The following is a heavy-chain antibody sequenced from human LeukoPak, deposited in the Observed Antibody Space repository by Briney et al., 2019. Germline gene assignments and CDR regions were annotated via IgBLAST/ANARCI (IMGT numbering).Heavy chain of an antibody. CDR1: GGSISSYY. J-gene: IGHJ3*02. V-gene: IGHV4-4*07. Sequence: SETLSLTCTVSGGSISSYYWSWIRQPAGKGLEWIGRIYTSGSTNYNPSLKSRVTMSVDTSKNQFSLKLSSVTAADTAVYYCARDRGLYDFWSGYYSESSDAFDIWGQGTMVTVSS. CDR2: IYTSGST. CDR3: ARDRGLYDFWSGYYSESSDAFDI. D-gene: IGHD3-3*01.